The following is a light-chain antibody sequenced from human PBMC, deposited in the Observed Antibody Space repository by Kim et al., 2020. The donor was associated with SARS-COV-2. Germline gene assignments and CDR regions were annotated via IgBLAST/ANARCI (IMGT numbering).Light chain of an antibody. J-gene: IGLJ3*02. V-gene: IGLV3-21*04. CDR2: YDS. CDR1: NIESKS. CDR3: QVWDSSSDHPV. Sequence: SYELTQPPSVSVAPGKPARITCGGNNIESKSVHWYQQKPGQAPVLVIYYDSDRPSGIPERFSGSNSGNTATLTISRVEAGDEADYYCQVWDSSSDHPVFGGGTQLTVL.